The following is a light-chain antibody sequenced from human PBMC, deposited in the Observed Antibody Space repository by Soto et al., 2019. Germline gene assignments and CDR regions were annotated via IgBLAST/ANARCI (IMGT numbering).Light chain of an antibody. V-gene: IGKV3-15*01. J-gene: IGKJ1*01. CDR1: QSVNTN. CDR3: LEYNTWPWT. CDR2: GAS. Sequence: ETLMTQSPATRSVSQGERATLSGRASQSVNTNFAWYQQTLGQAPRVLIDGASTRATRIPARFTGSESGIEFILTIPSLQSYASAGYYCLEYNTWPWTFAQGTKVDIK.